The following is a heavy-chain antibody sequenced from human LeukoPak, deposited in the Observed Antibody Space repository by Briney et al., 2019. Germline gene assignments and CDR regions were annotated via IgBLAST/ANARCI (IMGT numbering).Heavy chain of an antibody. Sequence: SETLSLTCAVSGYSISSGYYGGWIRQPPGKGLEWIGSIYHSGSTYYNPSLKSRVTISVDTSKNQFSLKLSSVTAADTAVYYCARHILSQLSWFDPWGQGTLVTVSS. D-gene: IGHD6-6*01. CDR3: ARHILSQLSWFDP. J-gene: IGHJ5*02. V-gene: IGHV4-38-2*01. CDR2: IYHSGST. CDR1: GYSISSGYY.